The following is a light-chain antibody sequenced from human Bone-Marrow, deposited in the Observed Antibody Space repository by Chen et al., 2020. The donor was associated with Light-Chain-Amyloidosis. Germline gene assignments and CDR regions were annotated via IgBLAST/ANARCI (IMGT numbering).Light chain of an antibody. CDR1: SGHSSYA. V-gene: IGLV4-69*01. CDR3: QTRGTGAPVV. CDR2: VKSDGTH. J-gene: IGLJ2*01. Sequence: QLVVTQSPSATASLGASVELTCTLSSGHSSYAIVWHQQQPEKGPRYLMRVKSDGTHTKGDGIPDRFSGSSSGAERHLFISSLQSEDEADYYCQTRGTGAPVVFGGGTKLTVL.